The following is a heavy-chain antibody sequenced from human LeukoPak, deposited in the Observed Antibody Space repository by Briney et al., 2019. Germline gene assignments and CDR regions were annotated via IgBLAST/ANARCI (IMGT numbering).Heavy chain of an antibody. J-gene: IGHJ4*02. D-gene: IGHD6-19*01. CDR1: GGSISSYY. V-gene: IGHV4-59*08. CDR3: ARLGVAGPFVY. Sequence: SETLSLTCTVSGGSISSYYWSWIRQPPGKGLEWIGYIYYSGSTNYNPSLKSRVTISVDTSKNQFSLKLSSVTAADTAVYYCARLGVAGPFVYWGQGTLVTVSS. CDR2: IYYSGST.